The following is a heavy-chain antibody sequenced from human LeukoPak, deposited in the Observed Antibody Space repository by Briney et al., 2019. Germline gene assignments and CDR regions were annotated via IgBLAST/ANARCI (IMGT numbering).Heavy chain of an antibody. CDR2: IWYDGSNK. V-gene: IGHV3-33*01. CDR3: ARYFDWLLYLDY. D-gene: IGHD3-9*01. CDR1: GFTFSNYG. Sequence: GGSLRLSCAASGFTFSNYGMHWVRQAPGKGLEWVAVIWYDGSNKYYADSVKGRFTISRDNSKNTLYLQMNSLRAEDTAVYYCARYFDWLLYLDYWGQGTLVTVSS. J-gene: IGHJ4*02.